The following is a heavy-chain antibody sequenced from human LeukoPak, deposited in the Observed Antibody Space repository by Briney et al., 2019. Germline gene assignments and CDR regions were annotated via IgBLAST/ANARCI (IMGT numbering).Heavy chain of an antibody. CDR3: ARRSLMATIESFDY. D-gene: IGHD5-12*01. J-gene: IGHJ4*02. CDR1: GYSFTSFW. Sequence: GESLKISCKGSGYSFTSFWIGWVRQMPGKGLEWMGIIYPGDSDTRYSPSFQGQVTISADKSISTAYLQWSSLKASGTAIYYCARRSLMATIESFDYWGQGTLVTVSS. V-gene: IGHV5-51*01. CDR2: IYPGDSDT.